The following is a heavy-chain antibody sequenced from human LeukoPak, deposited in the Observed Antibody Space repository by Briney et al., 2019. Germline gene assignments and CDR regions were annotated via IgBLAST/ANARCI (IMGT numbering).Heavy chain of an antibody. J-gene: IGHJ4*02. V-gene: IGHV3-23*01. CDR2: ISGSGGST. D-gene: IGHD2-21*02. CDR1: GFTFSSYA. CDR3: AKDMGLAYCGGDCYPLFDY. Sequence: GGSLRLSCAASGFTFSSYAMSWVRQAPGKGLEWVSAISGSGGSTYYADSVKGRFTISRDNSKNTLYLQMNSLRAEDTAVYYCAKDMGLAYCGGDCYPLFDYWAQGTLVTVSS.